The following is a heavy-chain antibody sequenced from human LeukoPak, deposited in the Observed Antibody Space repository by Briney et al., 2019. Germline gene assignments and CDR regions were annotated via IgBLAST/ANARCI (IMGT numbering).Heavy chain of an antibody. Sequence: SETLSLTCTVSGGSINSYFWSWIRQPPGKGLEWTGYIYYSGSTNYNPSLKSRVSISIDTSKTQLSLKLSSVTAADTGVYYCARTGPGGYWGQGTLVTVSS. V-gene: IGHV4-59*08. CDR1: GGSINSYF. CDR3: ARTGPGGY. CDR2: IYYSGST. D-gene: IGHD1-14*01. J-gene: IGHJ4*02.